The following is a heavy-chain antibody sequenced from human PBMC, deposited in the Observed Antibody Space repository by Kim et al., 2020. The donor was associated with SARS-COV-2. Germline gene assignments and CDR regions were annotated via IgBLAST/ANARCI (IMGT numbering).Heavy chain of an antibody. D-gene: IGHD6-6*01. CDR3: AKGSSPYYYYYMDV. J-gene: IGHJ6*03. V-gene: IGHV3-9*01. Sequence: ADSGKGRVTISSDNAKNSLSLQMNSLGAEDTALYYCAKGSSPYYYYYMDVWGKGTPVTVSS.